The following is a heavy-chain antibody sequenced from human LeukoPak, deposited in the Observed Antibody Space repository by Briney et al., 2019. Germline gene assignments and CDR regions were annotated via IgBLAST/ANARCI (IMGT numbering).Heavy chain of an antibody. CDR2: INTNTGNP. CDR3: ARDQAAVEDFWFDP. Sequence: ASVKVSCKASGYTFTAYYIHWVRQAPGQGLEWMGRINTNTGNPTYAQGFTGRFVFSLDTSVSTAYLQISSLKAEDTAVYYCARDQAAVEDFWFDPWGQGTLVIVSS. V-gene: IGHV7-4-1*02. J-gene: IGHJ5*02. CDR1: GYTFTAYY. D-gene: IGHD6-13*01.